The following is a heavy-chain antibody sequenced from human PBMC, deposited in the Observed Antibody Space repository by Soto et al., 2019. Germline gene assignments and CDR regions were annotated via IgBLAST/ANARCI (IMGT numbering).Heavy chain of an antibody. CDR2: ISSSSSYI. Sequence: GGSLRLSCAASGFTFSSYSMNWVRQAPGKGLEWVSSISSSSSYIYYADSVKGRFTISRDNAKNSLYLEMRGLATEDTAVYYCTTVDYSDTIGYYSLDYWGQGTLVTVSS. V-gene: IGHV3-21*03. CDR1: GFTFSSYS. CDR3: TTVDYSDTIGYYSLDY. J-gene: IGHJ4*02. D-gene: IGHD3-22*01.